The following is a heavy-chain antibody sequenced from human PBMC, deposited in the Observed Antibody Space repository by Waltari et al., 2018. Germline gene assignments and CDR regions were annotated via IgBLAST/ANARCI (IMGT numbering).Heavy chain of an antibody. Sequence: QVQLVESGGGVVQPGRSLRLSCAASGFTFSSYAMHWVRQAPGKGLEWVAVISNDGSNKYYADSVKGRFTISRDNSKNTLYLQMNSLRAEDTAVYYCARGAYGQLLKWGFDYWGQGTLVTVSS. CDR3: ARGAYGQLLKWGFDY. J-gene: IGHJ4*02. CDR2: ISNDGSNK. CDR1: GFTFSSYA. D-gene: IGHD2-2*01. V-gene: IGHV3-30-3*01.